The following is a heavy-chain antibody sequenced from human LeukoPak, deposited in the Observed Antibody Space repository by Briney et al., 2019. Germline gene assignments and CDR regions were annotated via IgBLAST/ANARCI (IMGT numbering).Heavy chain of an antibody. Sequence: GGSLRLSCAASGFTFSSYSMNGVRQAPGKGVEGVSSISSSSSYIYYADSVKGRFTIYRDNAKNSLYLQMNSLRAEDTAVYYCARDPLRGYGMDVWGQGTTVTVSS. CDR1: GFTFSSYS. CDR3: ARDPLRGYGMDV. V-gene: IGHV3-21*01. CDR2: ISSSSSYI. D-gene: IGHD3-10*01. J-gene: IGHJ6*02.